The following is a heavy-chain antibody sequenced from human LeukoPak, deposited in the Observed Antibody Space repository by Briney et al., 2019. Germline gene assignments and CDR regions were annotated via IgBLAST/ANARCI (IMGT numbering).Heavy chain of an antibody. V-gene: IGHV4-34*01. CDR2: INHSGST. CDR3: AISGGSSTGWFDP. CDR1: GGSFSGYY. Sequence: SETLSLTCAVYGGSFSGYYWSWIRQSPGKGLEWIGEINHSGSTNYNPSLKSRVTISVDTSKNHFSLRLSSVTAADTAVYCCAISGGSSTGWFDPWGQGTLVTVSS. J-gene: IGHJ5*02. D-gene: IGHD3-3*01.